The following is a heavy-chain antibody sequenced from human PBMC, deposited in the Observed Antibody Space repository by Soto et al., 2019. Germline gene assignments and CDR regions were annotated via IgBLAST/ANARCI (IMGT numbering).Heavy chain of an antibody. D-gene: IGHD6-19*01. CDR3: ARDEVAVAGTSHYYGMDV. CDR2: ISSSSSTI. V-gene: IGHV3-48*01. CDR1: GFTFSSYS. J-gene: IGHJ6*02. Sequence: EVQLVESGGGLVQPGGSLRLSCAASGFTFSSYSMNWVRQAPGKGLEWVSYISSSSSTIYYADSVKGRFPISRDNAKNTLEQQMNSLRAEDTAVDYRARDEVAVAGTSHYYGMDVWGQGTTVTVSS.